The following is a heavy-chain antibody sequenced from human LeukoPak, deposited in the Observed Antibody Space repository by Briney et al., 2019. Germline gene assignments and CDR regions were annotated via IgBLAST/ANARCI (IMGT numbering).Heavy chain of an antibody. CDR2: IYPGGSDT. D-gene: IGHD6-19*01. CDR3: AQLAAVAGTENVFDY. Sequence: HGESLKISCKGSGYSFTSYWIGWVRQMPGKGLEWMGIIYPGGSDTRYSPSFQGQVTISADKSISTAYLQWSSLKASDTAMYYYAQLAAVAGTENVFDYWGQGTLVTVSS. V-gene: IGHV5-51*01. CDR1: GYSFTSYW. J-gene: IGHJ4*02.